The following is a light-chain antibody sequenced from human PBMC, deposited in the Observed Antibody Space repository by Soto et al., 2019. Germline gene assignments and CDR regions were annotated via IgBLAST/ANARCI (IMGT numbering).Light chain of an antibody. CDR1: QGISDY. Sequence: DIQMTQSPSSLSASIGDRVTITCRASQGISDYLAWYQQKPGKAPKLLIYAASTLQLGVPSRFSGSGSGTDFTLTITSLQPEDVATFYRQSYKGASRTFGQGTKVELK. V-gene: IGKV1-27*01. CDR2: AAS. J-gene: IGKJ1*01. CDR3: QSYKGASRT.